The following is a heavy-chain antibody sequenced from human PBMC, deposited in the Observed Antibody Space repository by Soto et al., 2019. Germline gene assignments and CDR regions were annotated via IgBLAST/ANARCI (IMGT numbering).Heavy chain of an antibody. CDR3: AGGAVGATTSDH. Sequence: QLQLQESGSGLVKPSQTLSLTCAVSGGSISSGGYSWRWIRQPPGKGLECIGYIYHSGSTYYTPSPKSRVSISVDRAKNQSSLKLSSVTAADTAVYYCAGGAVGATTSDHWGQGTLVTVSS. CDR1: GGSISSGGYS. V-gene: IGHV4-30-2*01. D-gene: IGHD1-26*01. J-gene: IGHJ4*02. CDR2: IYHSGST.